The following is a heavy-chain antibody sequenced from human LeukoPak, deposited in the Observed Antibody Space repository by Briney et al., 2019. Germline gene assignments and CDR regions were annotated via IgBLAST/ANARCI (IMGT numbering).Heavy chain of an antibody. D-gene: IGHD3-22*01. V-gene: IGHV4-59*08. Sequence: SETLSLTCAVYGGSFSSYYWSWIRQPPGKGLEWIGYIYYSGSTNYNPSLKSRVTISVDTSKNQFSLKLSSVTAADTAVYYCARQLRSSGYYYVFDYWGQGTLVTVSS. J-gene: IGHJ4*02. CDR1: GGSFSSYY. CDR2: IYYSGST. CDR3: ARQLRSSGYYYVFDY.